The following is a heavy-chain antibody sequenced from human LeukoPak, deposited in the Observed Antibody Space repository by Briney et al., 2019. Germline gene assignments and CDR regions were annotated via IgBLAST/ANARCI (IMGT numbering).Heavy chain of an antibody. V-gene: IGHV5-51*01. CDR1: GYSFTSYW. Sequence: GASLQISCKGSGYSFTSYWIGWVRQLPGKGLEWMGIIYPGDSDTRYSPSFQGQVTISADKSISTAYLQWSSLKASDTAMYYCARQFYYDSSGYYSGFDYWGQGTLVTVSS. J-gene: IGHJ4*02. CDR3: ARQFYYDSSGYYSGFDY. D-gene: IGHD3-22*01. CDR2: IYPGDSDT.